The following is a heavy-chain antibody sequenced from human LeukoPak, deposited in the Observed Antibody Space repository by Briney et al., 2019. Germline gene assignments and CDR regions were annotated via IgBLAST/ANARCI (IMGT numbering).Heavy chain of an antibody. CDR3: ARRDLMGATYAFDI. Sequence: SETLSLTCTVSGGSISSYYWSWLRQPPGKGLEWIGYIYYSGSTNYNPSLKSRVTISVDTSKNQFSLKLSSVTAADTAVYYCARRDLMGATYAFDIWGQGTMVTVSS. CDR1: GGSISSYY. D-gene: IGHD1-26*01. J-gene: IGHJ3*02. V-gene: IGHV4-59*08. CDR2: IYYSGST.